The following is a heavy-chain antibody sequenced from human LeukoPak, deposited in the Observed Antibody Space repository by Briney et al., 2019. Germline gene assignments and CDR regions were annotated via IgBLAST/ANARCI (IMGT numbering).Heavy chain of an antibody. CDR1: GYTFTSYY. V-gene: IGHV1-46*01. D-gene: IGHD6-6*01. CDR2: INPSGGST. J-gene: IGHJ6*02. Sequence: ASVKVSCKASGYTFTSYYMQWVRQAPGQGLEWMGIINPSGGSTSYAQKFQGRVTMTRDTSTSTVYMELSSLRSEDTAVYYCARGSSSSLAYYYYYGMDVWGQGTTVTVSS. CDR3: ARGSSSSLAYYYYYGMDV.